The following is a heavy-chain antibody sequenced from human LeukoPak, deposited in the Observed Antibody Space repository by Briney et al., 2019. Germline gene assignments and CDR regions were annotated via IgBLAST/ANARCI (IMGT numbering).Heavy chain of an antibody. J-gene: IGHJ4*02. V-gene: IGHV4-38-2*01. D-gene: IGHD2-8*01. CDR3: ARVALGYCTNGVCYPFDY. CDR1: GYSISSGYY. CDR2: IYHSGST. Sequence: SETLSLTCAVSGYSISSGYYWGWIRQPPGKGLEWIGSIYHSGSTYYNPSLKSRVTISVDTSKNQFSLKLSSVTAADTAVYYCARVALGYCTNGVCYPFDYWGQGTLVTVSS.